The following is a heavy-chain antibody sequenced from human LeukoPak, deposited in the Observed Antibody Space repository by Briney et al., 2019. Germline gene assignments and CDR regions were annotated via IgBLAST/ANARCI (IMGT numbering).Heavy chain of an antibody. D-gene: IGHD6-6*01. CDR3: ASLAYSSWDYFDY. J-gene: IGHJ4*02. CDR2: INPNSGGT. V-gene: IGHV1-2*02. CDR1: GYTFTGYY. Sequence: ASVKVSCKASGYTFTGYYMHWVRQAPGQGLEWMGWINPNSGGTNYAQKFQGRVTMTRNTSISTAYMELSSLRSEDTAVYYCASLAYSSWDYFDYWGQGTLVTVSS.